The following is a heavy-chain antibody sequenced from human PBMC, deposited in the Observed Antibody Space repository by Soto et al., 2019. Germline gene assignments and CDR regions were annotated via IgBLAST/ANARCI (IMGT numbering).Heavy chain of an antibody. CDR1: GYTFTSYA. Sequence: ASVKVSCKASGYTFTSYAMHWVRQAPGQRLEWMGWINAGNGNTKYSQKFQGRVTITRDTSASTAYMELSSLRSEDTAVYYCARDPSFYNWNDVSGYYYYGMDVWGQGTTVTVSS. D-gene: IGHD1-20*01. V-gene: IGHV1-3*01. CDR3: ARDPSFYNWNDVSGYYYYGMDV. J-gene: IGHJ6*02. CDR2: INAGNGNT.